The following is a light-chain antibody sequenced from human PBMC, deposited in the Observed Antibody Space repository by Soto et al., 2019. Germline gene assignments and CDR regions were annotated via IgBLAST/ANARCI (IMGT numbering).Light chain of an antibody. CDR1: QSISSS. Sequence: DIKMTQSPSTLSASVGDRVAITCRASQSISSSLAWYQQKPGKAPKLLIYKASSLESGVPSRFSGSGSGTEFTLTISSLRPDDFAAYYCQQYNSYSWTFGQGAKVDI. CDR2: KAS. J-gene: IGKJ1*01. CDR3: QQYNSYSWT. V-gene: IGKV1-5*03.